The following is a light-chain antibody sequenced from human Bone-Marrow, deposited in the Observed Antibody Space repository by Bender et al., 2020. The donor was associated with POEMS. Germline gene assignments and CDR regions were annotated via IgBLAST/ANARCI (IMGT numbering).Light chain of an antibody. Sequence: QSALTQPASVSGSPGQSITISCTGTSSDVGTYNSVSWFQQHPGKAPQLMIYDVSNRPTGVSNRFSGSKSGNTASLTISGLQAEDEADYYCSSYTSSSTYVFGTGTKVTVL. CDR2: DVS. J-gene: IGLJ1*01. V-gene: IGLV2-14*01. CDR1: SSDVGTYNS. CDR3: SSYTSSSTYV.